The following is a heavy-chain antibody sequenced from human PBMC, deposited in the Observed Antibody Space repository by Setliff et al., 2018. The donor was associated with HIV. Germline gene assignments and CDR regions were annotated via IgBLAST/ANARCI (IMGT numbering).Heavy chain of an antibody. V-gene: IGHV3-13*05. Sequence: GGSLRLSCAASGFTFSTYDMHWVRQVTGRTLEWVAAVVPTGDPSYPDSVKGRFTLSRDSSKNTLSLQMNSLRPEDTAVYYCARVRLYNAALDYWGQGTLVTVSS. CDR3: ARVRLYNAALDY. CDR1: GFTFSTYD. D-gene: IGHD3-10*01. CDR2: VVPTGDP. J-gene: IGHJ4*02.